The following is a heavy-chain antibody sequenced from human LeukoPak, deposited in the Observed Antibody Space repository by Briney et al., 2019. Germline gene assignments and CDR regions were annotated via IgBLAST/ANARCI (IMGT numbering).Heavy chain of an antibody. V-gene: IGHV4-59*08. CDR3: ARHVGLLVGSSWPDNWFDP. D-gene: IGHD6-13*01. J-gene: IGHJ5*02. Sequence: SETLSLTCTVSGGSISSYYWSWIRQPPGKGLEWIGYIYYSGSTNYNPSLKSRVTISVDTSKNQFSLKLSSVTAADTAVYYCARHVGLLVGSSWPDNWFDPWGQGTLVTVSS. CDR2: IYYSGST. CDR1: GGSISSYY.